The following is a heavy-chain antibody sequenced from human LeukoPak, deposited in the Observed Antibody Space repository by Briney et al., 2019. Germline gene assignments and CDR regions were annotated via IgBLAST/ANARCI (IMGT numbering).Heavy chain of an antibody. Sequence: SETLSLTCTVSGGSISGHFWTWIRQPPGKGLAWIGYIYDIGSTTYNPSLKSRVTISVDTSKNQFSLKLSSVTAADTAVYYCARDPGGYYYGSGAPYYFDYWGQGTLVTVSS. J-gene: IGHJ4*02. CDR1: GGSISGHF. D-gene: IGHD3-10*01. V-gene: IGHV4-59*11. CDR3: ARDPGGYYYGSGAPYYFDY. CDR2: IYDIGST.